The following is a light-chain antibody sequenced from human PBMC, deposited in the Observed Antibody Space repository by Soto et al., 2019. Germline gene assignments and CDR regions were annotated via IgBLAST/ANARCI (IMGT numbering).Light chain of an antibody. J-gene: IGKJ1*01. CDR2: AAS. CDR3: QQSFSPLWT. V-gene: IGKV1-39*01. Sequence: DIQMTQSPSSLPASVGDRVTITCRASQSISNYLNWYQQKPGKAPKLLIYAASSMQSGVPSRFSGSGSETDFTLTISSLQPDDSATYYCQQSFSPLWTFGQGTKVEV. CDR1: QSISNY.